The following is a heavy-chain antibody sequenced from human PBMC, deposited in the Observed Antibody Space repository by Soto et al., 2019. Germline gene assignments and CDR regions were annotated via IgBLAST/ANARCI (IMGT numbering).Heavy chain of an antibody. CDR1: GFTFSSYA. D-gene: IGHD6-13*01. CDR3: AKPASSSWDYYYYYYGMDV. J-gene: IGHJ6*02. Sequence: SGGSLRLSCAASGFTFSSYAMSWVRQAPGKGLEWVSAISGSGGSTYYADSVKGRFTISRDNSKNTLYLQMNSLRAEDTAVYYCAKPASSSWDYYYYYYGMDVWGQGTTVTVSS. V-gene: IGHV3-23*01. CDR2: ISGSGGST.